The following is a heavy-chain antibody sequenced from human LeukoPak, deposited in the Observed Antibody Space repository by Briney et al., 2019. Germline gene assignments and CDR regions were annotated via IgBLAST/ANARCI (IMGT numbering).Heavy chain of an antibody. V-gene: IGHV4-59*01. D-gene: IGHD1-26*01. CDR3: AREGGLYYYYGMDV. CDR1: GVSINSYY. Sequence: PSETLSLTCTVSGVSINSYYWSWIRQPPGKGLEWIGYIYYSGSTNYNPSLKSRVTISVDTSKNQFSLKLSSVTAADTAVYYCAREGGLYYYYGMDVWGQGTTVTVSS. J-gene: IGHJ6*02. CDR2: IYYSGST.